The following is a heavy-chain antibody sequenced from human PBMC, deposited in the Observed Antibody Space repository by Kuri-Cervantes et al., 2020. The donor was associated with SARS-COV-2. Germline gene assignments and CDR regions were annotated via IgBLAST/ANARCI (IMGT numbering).Heavy chain of an antibody. CDR2: IVPILGLP. CDR3: AREGGGYTVYWLDP. V-gene: IGHV1-69*04. CDR1: GVTFNTET. Sequence: SVKVSCKASGVTFNTETFSWVRQAPGQGLEWMGRIVPILGLPNYAQKFQGRVIITADHSTSKVYMELSSLSSEDTAMYYCAREGGGYTVYWLDPWGQGTLVTVSS. D-gene: IGHD1-1*01. J-gene: IGHJ5*02.